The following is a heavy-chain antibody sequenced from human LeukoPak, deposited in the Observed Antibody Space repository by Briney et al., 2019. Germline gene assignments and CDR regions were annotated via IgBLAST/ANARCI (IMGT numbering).Heavy chain of an antibody. CDR3: ARDLGVYIVVTHHDAFDF. J-gene: IGHJ3*01. V-gene: IGHV3-48*03. CDR1: GFTFSSYE. D-gene: IGHD3-22*01. CDR2: ISSSGSVI. Sequence: PGGSLRLSCAASGFTFSSYEMNWVRQAPGKGLEWVSYISSSGSVIYYADSVKGRFTISRDNAKNSLYLQMNSLRAEDTAVYYCARDLGVYIVVTHHDAFDFWGQGTMVTVSS.